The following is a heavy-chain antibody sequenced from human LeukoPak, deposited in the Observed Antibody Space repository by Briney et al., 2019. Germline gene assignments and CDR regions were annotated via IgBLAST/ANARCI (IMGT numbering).Heavy chain of an antibody. Sequence: SETLSLTCTVSGYSISSGYYWGWFRQPPGKGPEWIGSIYHSGSTYYNPSLKSRVTISVDTSKNQFSLKLSSVTAADTAVYYCARVVVTAINYFDYWGQGTLVTVSS. CDR1: GYSISSGYY. V-gene: IGHV4-38-2*02. J-gene: IGHJ4*02. CDR3: ARVVVTAINYFDY. CDR2: IYHSGST. D-gene: IGHD2-21*02.